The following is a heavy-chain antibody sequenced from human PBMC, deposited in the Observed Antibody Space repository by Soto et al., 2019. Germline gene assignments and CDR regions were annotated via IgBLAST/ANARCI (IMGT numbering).Heavy chain of an antibody. D-gene: IGHD1-1*01. J-gene: IGHJ6*01. V-gene: IGHV1-3*05. CDR2: INASNGNT. CDR1: GYTFTSYA. Sequence: QVQLVQSGAEEKKPGASVKVSCKASGYTFTSYAMHWVRQAPGQRLEWMGWINASNGNTKYSQKFQGRVTITRVTSAITAYMGLSSLRSEDTAVYYCASANWNGGYDLYYGMDVW. CDR3: ASANWNGGYDLYYGMDV.